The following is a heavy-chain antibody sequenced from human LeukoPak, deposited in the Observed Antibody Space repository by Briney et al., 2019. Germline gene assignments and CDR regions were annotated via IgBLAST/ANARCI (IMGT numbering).Heavy chain of an antibody. CDR3: ARYYDKGGYYGRHDY. Sequence: PGRSLRLSCAASGFTFSSYGMHWVRQAPGKGLEWVAVISYDGSNKYYADSVKGRFTISRDNSKNTLYLQMNSLRAEDTAVYYCARYYDKGGYYGRHDYWGQGTLVTVPS. J-gene: IGHJ4*02. D-gene: IGHD3-22*01. CDR2: ISYDGSNK. CDR1: GFTFSSYG. V-gene: IGHV3-30*03.